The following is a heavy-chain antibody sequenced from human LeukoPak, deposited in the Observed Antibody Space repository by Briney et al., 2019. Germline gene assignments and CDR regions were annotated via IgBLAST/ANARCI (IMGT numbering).Heavy chain of an antibody. V-gene: IGHV4-30-4*08. D-gene: IGHD6-19*01. CDR2: IYYSGST. Sequence: TSETLSLTRTVSGGSISSGDYYWSWMRQPPGKGLEWIGYIYYSGSTYYNPSLKSRVTISVDTSKNQFSPKLSSVTAADTAVYYCARVLRSSGWPGLFDYWGQGTLVTVSS. CDR1: GGSISSGDYY. J-gene: IGHJ4*02. CDR3: ARVLRSSGWPGLFDY.